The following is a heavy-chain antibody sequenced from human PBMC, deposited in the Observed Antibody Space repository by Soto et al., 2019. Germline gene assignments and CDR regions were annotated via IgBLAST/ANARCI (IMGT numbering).Heavy chain of an antibody. D-gene: IGHD1-1*01. J-gene: IGHJ4*02. V-gene: IGHV4-38-2*02. CDR3: AREKVGTTFFDN. Sequence: PSETLSLTCSVSGFAISRGYYWSWVRQPPGKGLEWIGSIYPSVSSYHNPSLATRLRLSIDTSKNQFTLNLTSVTAAVTALYFCAREKVGTTFFDNWGQGIQVTVSS. CDR1: GFAISRGYY. CDR2: IYPSVSS.